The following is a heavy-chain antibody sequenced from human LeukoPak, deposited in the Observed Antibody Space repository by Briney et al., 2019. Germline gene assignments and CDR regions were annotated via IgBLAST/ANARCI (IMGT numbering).Heavy chain of an antibody. CDR2: IIPILGTA. CDR3: ASGGVSDIVVVPAAENDFNY. CDR1: GGTFISYA. V-gene: IGHV1-69*06. D-gene: IGHD2-2*01. Sequence: VASVTVSFMASGGTFISYAISWVRQAPGQGLEWMGRIIPILGTANYAQKFHGRVTITVDKSTSTAYMELSSLRSEDTAVYYCASGGVSDIVVVPAAENDFNYWGQGTLVTVSS. J-gene: IGHJ4*02.